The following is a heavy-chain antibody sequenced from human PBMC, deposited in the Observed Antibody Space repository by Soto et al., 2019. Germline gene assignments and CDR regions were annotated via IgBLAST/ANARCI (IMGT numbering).Heavy chain of an antibody. V-gene: IGHV1-69*13. Sequence: SVKVSCKASGGTFSSYAISWVRQAPGQGLEWMGWIIAIYGTTNYSQKLQGRVTITAHESTSAAYMELSSLRSEDTAVYYCARDGGVYDYSPFDYWGQGTLVTVSS. CDR2: IIAIYGTT. D-gene: IGHD4-4*01. CDR1: GGTFSSYA. CDR3: ARDGGVYDYSPFDY. J-gene: IGHJ4*02.